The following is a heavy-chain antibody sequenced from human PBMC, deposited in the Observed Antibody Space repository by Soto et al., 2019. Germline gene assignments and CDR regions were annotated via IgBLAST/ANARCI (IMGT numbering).Heavy chain of an antibody. J-gene: IGHJ4*02. V-gene: IGHV1-2*04. CDR1: GYTFTGYY. CDR3: ARVQATVTTYYFDY. Sequence: ASVKVSCKASGYTFTGYYMHWVRRAPGQGLEWMGWINPNSGGTNYAQKFQGWVTMTRDTSISTAYMELSRLRSDDTAVYYCARVQATVTTYYFDYWGQGTLVTVSS. D-gene: IGHD4-4*01. CDR2: INPNSGGT.